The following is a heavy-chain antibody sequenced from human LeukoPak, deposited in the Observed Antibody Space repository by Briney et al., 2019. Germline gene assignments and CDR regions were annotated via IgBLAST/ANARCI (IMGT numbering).Heavy chain of an antibody. CDR1: GFTVSSNY. V-gene: IGHV3-53*01. CDR2: IYSGGST. Sequence: GGSLRLSCAASGFTVSSNYMSWVRQAPGKGLEWVSVIYSGGSTYYADSVKGRFTISRDNAKNSLYLQMNSLRAEDTAVYYCAREGVSISSYSSSWYSNWGQGTLVTVSS. J-gene: IGHJ4*02. D-gene: IGHD6-13*01. CDR3: AREGVSISSYSSSWYSN.